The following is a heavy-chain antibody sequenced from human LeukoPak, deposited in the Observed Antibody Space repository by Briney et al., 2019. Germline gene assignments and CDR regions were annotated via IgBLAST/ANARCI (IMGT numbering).Heavy chain of an antibody. Sequence: PGGSLRLSCAASGFTFNNYAIHWVRQTPGKGLEWVTIISYDGGNKYYADSVKGRFTISRDNSKNTLYLQMNSLRAEDTAVYYCARGHDTLTGYYFDYWGQGTLVTVSS. V-gene: IGHV3-30-3*01. J-gene: IGHJ4*02. D-gene: IGHD3-9*01. CDR1: GFTFNNYA. CDR3: ARGHDTLTGYYFDY. CDR2: ISYDGGNK.